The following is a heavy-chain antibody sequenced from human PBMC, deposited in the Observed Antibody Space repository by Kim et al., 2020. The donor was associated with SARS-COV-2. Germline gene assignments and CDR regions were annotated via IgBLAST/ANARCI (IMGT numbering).Heavy chain of an antibody. V-gene: IGHV3-53*01. Sequence: YADSVKGRFTITRDNSKNTLYLQMNSLRAEDTAVYYCASDSSSSLAFFDYWGQGTLVTVSS. CDR3: ASDSSSSLAFFDY. D-gene: IGHD6-6*01. J-gene: IGHJ4*02.